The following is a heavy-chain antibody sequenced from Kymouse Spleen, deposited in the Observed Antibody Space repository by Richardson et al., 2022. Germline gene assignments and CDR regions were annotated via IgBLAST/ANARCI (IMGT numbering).Heavy chain of an antibody. CDR2: IYYSGST. D-gene: IGHD6-19*01. Sequence: QVQLQESGPGLVKPSETLSLTCTVSGGSISSYYWSWIRQPPGKGLEWIGYIYYSGSTNYNPSLKSRVTISVDTSKNQFSLKLSSVTAADTAVYYCARGDSSGWTYWGQGTLVTVSS. V-gene: IGHV4-59*01. CDR1: GGSISSYY. J-gene: IGHJ4*02. CDR3: ARGDSSGWTY.